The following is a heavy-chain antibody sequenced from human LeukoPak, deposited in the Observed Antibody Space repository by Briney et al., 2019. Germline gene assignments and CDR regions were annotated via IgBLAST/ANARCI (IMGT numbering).Heavy chain of an antibody. D-gene: IGHD6-19*01. CDR2: ISGSGLST. CDR3: AKRQQWLGAEDY. CDR1: GFTFSTYA. V-gene: IGHV3-23*01. Sequence: GSLRLSCAASGFTFSTYAMSWVRQAPGKGLQWVSVISGSGLSTYYADSVKGRFTISRDNSKNTLYLQMNSLRVEDTAVYYCAKRQQWLGAEDYWGQGTLVTVSS. J-gene: IGHJ4*02.